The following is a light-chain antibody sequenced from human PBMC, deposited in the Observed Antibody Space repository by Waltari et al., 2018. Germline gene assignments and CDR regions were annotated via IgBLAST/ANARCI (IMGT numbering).Light chain of an antibody. CDR3: QQSYSTISIT. CDR1: QSIRYH. V-gene: IGKV1-39*01. J-gene: IGKJ5*01. Sequence: IQMTHSPSSLSASVGDRVSITFRASQSIRYHLNWYQEIPGQAPKLLIYTASSLQSGVPSRFSGSGSGTDFTLTISSLQPEDFGTYYCQQSYSTISITFGQGTRLEIK. CDR2: TAS.